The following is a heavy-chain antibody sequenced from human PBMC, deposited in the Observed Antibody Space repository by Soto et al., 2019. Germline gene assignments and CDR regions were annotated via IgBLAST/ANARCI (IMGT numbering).Heavy chain of an antibody. CDR2: MNPNSGNT. J-gene: IGHJ4*02. CDR1: GYTFTSYD. CDR3: ARGKEITFGGVIVRSGDY. D-gene: IGHD3-16*02. Sequence: QVPLVQSRAEVKKPGASVKVSCKASGYTFTSYDINWVRQATGQGLEWMGWMNPNSGNTGYAQKFQGRVTMTRNTSISTAYMELSSLRSEDTAVYYCARGKEITFGGVIVRSGDYWGQGTLVTVSS. V-gene: IGHV1-8*01.